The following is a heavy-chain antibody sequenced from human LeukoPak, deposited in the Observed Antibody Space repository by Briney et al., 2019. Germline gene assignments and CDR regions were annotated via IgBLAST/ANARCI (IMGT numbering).Heavy chain of an antibody. CDR2: IYTSGST. CDR3: ARESETPGVNAFDI. D-gene: IGHD3-10*01. Sequence: KTSETLSLTCTVSGGSISSYYWSWIRQPAGKGLEWIGRIYTSGSTYYNPSLKSRVTMSVDTSKNQFSLKLSSVTAADTAVYYCARESETPGVNAFDIWGQGTMVTVSS. V-gene: IGHV4-4*07. J-gene: IGHJ3*02. CDR1: GGSISSYY.